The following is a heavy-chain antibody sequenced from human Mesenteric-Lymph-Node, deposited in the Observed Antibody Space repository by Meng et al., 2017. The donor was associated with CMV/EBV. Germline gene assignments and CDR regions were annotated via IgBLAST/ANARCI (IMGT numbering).Heavy chain of an antibody. CDR3: ARFSATGAYYYGMDV. J-gene: IGHJ6*02. D-gene: IGHD1-1*01. V-gene: IGHV4-61*01. CDR2: MYDSANT. CDR1: GVSVRSGSYY. Sequence: SETLSLTCSVSGVSVRSGSYYWSWIRQPPGKGLEWIAYMYDSANTNYNPSLKIRVTISVDTSKNQVSLKLSSLTAADTAVYYCARFSATGAYYYGMDVWGQGTTVTVSS.